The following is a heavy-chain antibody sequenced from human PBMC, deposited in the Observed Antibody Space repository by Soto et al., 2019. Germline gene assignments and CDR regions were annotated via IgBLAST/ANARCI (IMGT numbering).Heavy chain of an antibody. CDR2: ISAYNGNT. V-gene: IGHV1-18*01. CDR1: GYTFASWG. J-gene: IGHJ4*02. D-gene: IGHD4-17*01. Sequence: ASVQVSCKASGYTFASWGISGVGQAPGQGLEWMGWISAYNGNTNYAQKLQGRVTMTTDTSTSTAYMELRSLRSDDTAVYYCARTSYGDYAIRTFDYWGQGTLVTVSS. CDR3: ARTSYGDYAIRTFDY.